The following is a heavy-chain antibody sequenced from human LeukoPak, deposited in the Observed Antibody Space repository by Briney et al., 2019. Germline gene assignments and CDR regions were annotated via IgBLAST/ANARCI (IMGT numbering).Heavy chain of an antibody. D-gene: IGHD3-10*01. Sequence: SETLSLTCTVSGGSIGSSSYYWGWIRQPPGKGLEWIGSIYYSGSTYYNPSLKSRVSISVDTSKNQFSLKLSSVTATDTAVYYCARRPSGFDPWGQGTLVTVSS. CDR1: GGSIGSSSYY. CDR2: IYYSGST. CDR3: ARRPSGFDP. J-gene: IGHJ5*02. V-gene: IGHV4-39*07.